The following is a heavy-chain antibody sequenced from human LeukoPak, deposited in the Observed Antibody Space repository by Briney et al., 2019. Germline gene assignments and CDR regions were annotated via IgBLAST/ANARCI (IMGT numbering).Heavy chain of an antibody. Sequence: GGSLRLSCAASGFTFTTYTMNWVRQAPGKGLEYVSSITNSSSYIYHADSVKGRFTVSRDNAKNSLYLQMNSLRAEDTGVYYCARVRGDWDFDYWGQGTLVTVSS. CDR3: ARVRGDWDFDY. V-gene: IGHV3-21*01. D-gene: IGHD2-21*02. CDR1: GFTFTTYT. CDR2: ITNSSSYI. J-gene: IGHJ4*02.